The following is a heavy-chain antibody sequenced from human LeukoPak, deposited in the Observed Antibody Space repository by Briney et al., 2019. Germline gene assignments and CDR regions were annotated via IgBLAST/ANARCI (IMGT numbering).Heavy chain of an antibody. V-gene: IGHV3-74*01. CDR3: ARHFDGKGSFDF. CDR2: ISSDGSDT. D-gene: IGHD4-23*01. Sequence: GGSLRLSCAASGFNFASRWMHWVRQVPRKGLVWVSCISSDGSDTTYADSVKGRFTISRDNVKKIVYLQMRSLRVEDTAVYYCARHFDGKGSFDFWGQGTLVTVSS. J-gene: IGHJ5*01. CDR1: GFNFASRW.